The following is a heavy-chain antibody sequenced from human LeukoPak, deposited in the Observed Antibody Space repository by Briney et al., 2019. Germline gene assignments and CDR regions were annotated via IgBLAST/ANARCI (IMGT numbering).Heavy chain of an antibody. Sequence: GESLKISWKGFGNSFTSYWIGWVRPRRGKGLGGMGIIYPGDSDTRYSPSFQGQVTISADKSISTVYLQWSSLKASDTAMYYCARREYSHYYFDYWGQGTLVTVSS. CDR1: GNSFTSYW. D-gene: IGHD2-21*01. CDR2: IYPGDSDT. V-gene: IGHV5-51*01. J-gene: IGHJ4*02. CDR3: ARREYSHYYFDY.